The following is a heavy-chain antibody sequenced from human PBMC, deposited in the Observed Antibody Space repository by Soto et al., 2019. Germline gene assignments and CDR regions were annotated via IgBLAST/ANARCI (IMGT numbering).Heavy chain of an antibody. V-gene: IGHV1-69*13. D-gene: IGHD1-20*01. Sequence: ASVKVSCKASGGTFSSYAISWVRQAPGQGLEWMGGIIPIFGTANYAQKFQGRVTITADESTSTAYMELSSLRSEDTAVYYCARDRVTGAYYYSYGMAVWGHGTTVTVSP. CDR1: GGTFSSYA. J-gene: IGHJ6*01. CDR3: ARDRVTGAYYYSYGMAV. CDR2: IIPIFGTA.